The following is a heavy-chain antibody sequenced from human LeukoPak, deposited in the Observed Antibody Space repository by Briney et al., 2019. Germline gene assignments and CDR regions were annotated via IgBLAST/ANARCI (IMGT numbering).Heavy chain of an antibody. CDR1: GGSFSGYY. CDR3: ATYRRGYSYGYDY. Sequence: SETLSLTCAVYGGSFSGYYWSWLRQPPGKGLEWVGEINHSGSTNYNPSLKSRVTISVDTSKNQFSLKLSSVTAAGTAVYYCATYRRGYSYGYDYWGQGTLVTVSS. V-gene: IGHV4-34*01. J-gene: IGHJ4*02. D-gene: IGHD5-18*01. CDR2: INHSGST.